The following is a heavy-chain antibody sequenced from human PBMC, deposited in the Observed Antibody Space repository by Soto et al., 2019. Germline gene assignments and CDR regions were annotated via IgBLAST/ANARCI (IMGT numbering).Heavy chain of an antibody. V-gene: IGHV3-23*01. J-gene: IGHJ4*02. CDR3: AKKAEKNFDWMFYADS. Sequence: PGGSLRLSCATSGIIFRNYAMGWVRQAPGKGLEWVSAISGSGDSTYYADSVKGRFTISRDNSKNTLYLQMNSLRVEDTAIFYCAKKAEKNFDWMFYADSWGQGTLVTVSS. D-gene: IGHD3-9*01. CDR2: ISGSGDST. CDR1: GIIFRNYA.